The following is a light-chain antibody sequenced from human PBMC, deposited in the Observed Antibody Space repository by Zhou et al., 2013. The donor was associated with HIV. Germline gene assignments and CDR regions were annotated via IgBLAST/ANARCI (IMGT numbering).Light chain of an antibody. J-gene: IGKJ5*01. CDR2: GAS. CDR1: QSVSSN. V-gene: IGKV3-15*01. CDR3: QQYNNWPPIT. Sequence: EIVMTQSPATLSVSPGERATLSCRASQSVSSNLAWYQQKPGQAPRLLIFGASSRATGIPARFSGSGSGTEFTLSISSLQSEDFAVYYCQQYNNWPPITFGQGHDWRLN.